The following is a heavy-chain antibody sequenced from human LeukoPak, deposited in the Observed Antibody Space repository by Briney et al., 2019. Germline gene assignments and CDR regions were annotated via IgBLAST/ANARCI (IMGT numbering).Heavy chain of an antibody. Sequence: GAPVKLSCKASGYTFTGYYMHWVRQARGQGLESIGWINPNSGGTNYAQKFQGKVTMTRDTSISTAYMELSMLRSDDTAVYYCARDLNDFWSGYHYWGQGTLVTVSS. V-gene: IGHV1-2*02. J-gene: IGHJ4*02. D-gene: IGHD3-3*01. CDR2: INPNSGGT. CDR3: ARDLNDFWSGYHY. CDR1: GYTFTGYY.